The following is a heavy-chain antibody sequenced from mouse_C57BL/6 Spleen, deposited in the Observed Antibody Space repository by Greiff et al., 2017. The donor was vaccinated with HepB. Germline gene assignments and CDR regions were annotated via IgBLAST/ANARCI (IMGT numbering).Heavy chain of an antibody. V-gene: IGHV1-7*01. CDR3: ARDSSGYHAMDY. CDR2: INPSSGYT. CDR1: GYTFTSYW. Sequence: VMLVESGAELAKPGASVKLSCKASGYTFTSYWMHWVKQRPGQGLEWIGYINPSSGYTKYNQKFKDKATLTADKSSSTAYMQLSSLTDEDSAVYYCARDSSGYHAMDYWGQGTSVTVSS. D-gene: IGHD3-2*02. J-gene: IGHJ4*01.